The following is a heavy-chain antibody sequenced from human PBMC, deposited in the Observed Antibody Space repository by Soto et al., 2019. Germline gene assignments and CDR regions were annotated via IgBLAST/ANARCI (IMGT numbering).Heavy chain of an antibody. CDR3: ANLWGVAARPSDS. CDR1: GFPFSSYT. J-gene: IGHJ4*02. V-gene: IGHV3-30-3*01. D-gene: IGHD6-6*01. CDR2: ISFDGSSK. Sequence: PGGSLRLSCTASGFPFSSYTMHWLRRAPGKGLEWVGIISFDGSSKYYADWLKGRFTIARYNAKNSLYLQMNSLRDEDTAVYYCANLWGVAARPSDSWGQGPLVTVSS.